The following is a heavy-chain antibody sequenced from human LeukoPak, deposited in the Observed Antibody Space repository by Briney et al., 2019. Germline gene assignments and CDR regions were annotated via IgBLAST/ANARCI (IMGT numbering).Heavy chain of an antibody. V-gene: IGHV3-23*01. Sequence: AGGALRQSCAASGFTFSSYAMSWVRQAPGKGLEWVSAISGSGGSTYYADSVKGRFTISRDNSKNTLYLQMNSLRAEDTAVYYCAKDKADSIVATKDYWGQGTLVTVSS. CDR2: ISGSGGST. CDR3: AKDKADSIVATKDY. CDR1: GFTFSSYA. J-gene: IGHJ4*02. D-gene: IGHD5-12*01.